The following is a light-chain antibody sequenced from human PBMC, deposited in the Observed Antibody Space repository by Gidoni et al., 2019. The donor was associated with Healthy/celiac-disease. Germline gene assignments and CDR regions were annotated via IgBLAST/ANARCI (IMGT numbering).Light chain of an antibody. CDR1: QSVSSY. J-gene: IGKJ1*01. V-gene: IGKV3-11*01. CDR2: YAS. CDR3: QQRSNWPPWT. Sequence: EIVLTQSPATLSLSPGERATLSCRASQSVSSYLAWYQQQPGQAPRLLIFYASNRATGIPARFSGSGSGTDFTFTISSLEPEDFAVYYCQQRSNWPPWTFGQGTKVEIK.